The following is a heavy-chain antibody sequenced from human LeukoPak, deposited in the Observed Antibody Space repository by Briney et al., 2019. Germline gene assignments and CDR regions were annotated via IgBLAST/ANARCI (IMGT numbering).Heavy chain of an antibody. Sequence: KAAGTLRLSCTASGVTFTSFSFNWVRQAPGKGLEWVSSINTVATYIYYADSVRGRFTISRDNAKNSVYLQMDSLRAEDTGVYYCARLRRNGDSGGFYYYYDYWGQGTLVTVSS. CDR3: ARLRRNGDSGGFYYYYDY. CDR2: INTVATYI. CDR1: GVTFTSFS. J-gene: IGHJ4*02. D-gene: IGHD3-22*01. V-gene: IGHV3-21*01.